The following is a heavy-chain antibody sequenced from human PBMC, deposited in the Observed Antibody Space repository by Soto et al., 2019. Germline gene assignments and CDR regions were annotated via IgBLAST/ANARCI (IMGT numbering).Heavy chain of an antibody. CDR3: ASYPYLIAAAGSSFDY. Sequence: EVQLLESGGGLVQPGGSLRLSCAASGFTFSSYAMSWVRQAPGKGLEWVSAISGSGGSTYYADSVKGRFTISRDNSKNTLYLQMNSLRAEDTAVYYCASYPYLIAAAGSSFDYWGQGTLVTVSS. J-gene: IGHJ4*02. V-gene: IGHV3-23*01. CDR2: ISGSGGST. CDR1: GFTFSSYA. D-gene: IGHD6-13*01.